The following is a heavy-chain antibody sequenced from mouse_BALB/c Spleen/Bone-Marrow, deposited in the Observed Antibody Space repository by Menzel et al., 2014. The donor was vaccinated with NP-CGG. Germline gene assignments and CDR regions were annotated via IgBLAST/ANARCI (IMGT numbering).Heavy chain of an antibody. V-gene: IGHV14-3*02. CDR2: IDPASGNI. CDR1: GFNIKDTY. CDR3: ASLTGTFDY. J-gene: IGHJ2*01. D-gene: IGHD4-1*01. Sequence: TDLVKXGASVXXSCXASGFNIKDTYMHWVKQRPEQGLDWIGRIDPASGNIQYDPKFQGRAAITADTSSNTAYLQLSSLTSEDTAVYYCASLTGTFDYWGQGTPLTVSS.